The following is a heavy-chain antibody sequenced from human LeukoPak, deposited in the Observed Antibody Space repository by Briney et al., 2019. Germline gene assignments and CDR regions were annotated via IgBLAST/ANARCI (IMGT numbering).Heavy chain of an antibody. J-gene: IGHJ4*02. CDR3: ARVFGAYDSIDC. V-gene: IGHV3-7*01. Sequence: GGSLRLSCAASGFSMSGYWMSWVRQAPGKGLEWVANIKQDGSERHYVDSVKGRFTIPRDNAQNSLYLQMNSLRAEETAVYYCARVFGAYDSIDCWGQGTLVTVS. CDR2: IKQDGSER. D-gene: IGHD5-12*01. CDR1: GFSMSGYW.